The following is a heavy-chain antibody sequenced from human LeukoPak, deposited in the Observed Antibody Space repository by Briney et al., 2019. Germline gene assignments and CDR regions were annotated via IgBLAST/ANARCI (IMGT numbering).Heavy chain of an antibody. D-gene: IGHD6-19*01. Sequence: AASVNVSCKASGGTFSSYIISWVRQAPGQGLEWMGGIIPIFATANYAQKFQGRVTITADTSTSTAYMELSSLRSDDTAVYYCARGSRSGWYYFDYWGQGTLVTVSS. V-gene: IGHV1-69*06. CDR2: IIPIFATA. J-gene: IGHJ4*02. CDR1: GGTFSSYI. CDR3: ARGSRSGWYYFDY.